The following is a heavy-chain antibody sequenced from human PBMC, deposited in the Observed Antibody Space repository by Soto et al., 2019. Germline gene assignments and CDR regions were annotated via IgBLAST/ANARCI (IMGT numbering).Heavy chain of an antibody. Sequence: PSETLSLTCAVSGGSISSYYWSWIRQPPGKGLEWIGYIYYSGSTYYNPSLKSRVTISVDTSKNQFSLKLSSVTAADTAVYYCARAHITIFGVVIPTLFDYWGQGTLVTVSS. CDR3: ARAHITIFGVVIPTLFDY. J-gene: IGHJ4*02. V-gene: IGHV4-59*08. CDR1: GGSISSYY. CDR2: IYYSGST. D-gene: IGHD3-3*01.